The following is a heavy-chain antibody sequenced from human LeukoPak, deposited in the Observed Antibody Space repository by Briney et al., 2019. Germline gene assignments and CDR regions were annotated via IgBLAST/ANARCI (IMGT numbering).Heavy chain of an antibody. V-gene: IGHV3-21*01. CDR2: ISHSGSFP. CDR1: GFTFTNYG. J-gene: IGHJ4*02. Sequence: GGSLRLSCAASGFTFTNYGMNWVRQAPGKGLEWVSSISHSGSFPYYAESVKGRFTISRDNARNALYLQMNSLRAEDTAVYYCASGVRGVISYFDSWGQGTLVAVSS. CDR3: ASGVRGVISYFDS. D-gene: IGHD3-10*01.